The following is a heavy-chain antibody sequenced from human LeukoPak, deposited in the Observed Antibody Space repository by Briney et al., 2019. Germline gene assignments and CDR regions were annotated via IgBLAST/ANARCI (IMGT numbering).Heavy chain of an antibody. Sequence: PGGSLRLSCAASGFTFSSYWMHWVRQAPGKGLVWVSRINSDGSSTSYADSVKGRFTISRDNAKNTLYLQMNSLRAEDTAVYYCARAPNYGDYIDYWGQGTLVTVSS. D-gene: IGHD4-17*01. CDR2: INSDGSST. CDR1: GFTFSSYW. J-gene: IGHJ4*02. V-gene: IGHV3-74*01. CDR3: ARAPNYGDYIDY.